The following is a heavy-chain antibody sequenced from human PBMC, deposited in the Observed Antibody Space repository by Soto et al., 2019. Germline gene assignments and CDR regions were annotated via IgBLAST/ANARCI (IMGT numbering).Heavy chain of an antibody. J-gene: IGHJ4*02. Sequence: SETLSLTCAVSGGSISSGGYSWSWIRQPPGKGLEWIGYIYHSGSTYYNPSLKSRVTISVDRSKNQFSLKLSSVTAADTAVYYCAGGIAARPLGYWSQGTLVTVSS. CDR3: AGGIAARPLGY. CDR1: GGSISSGGYS. V-gene: IGHV4-30-2*01. CDR2: IYHSGST. D-gene: IGHD6-6*01.